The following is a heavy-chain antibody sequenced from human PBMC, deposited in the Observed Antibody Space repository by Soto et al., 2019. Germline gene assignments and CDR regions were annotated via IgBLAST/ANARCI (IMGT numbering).Heavy chain of an antibody. CDR1: GYTFTHYY. CDR2: INPASGST. Sequence: QVQLVQSGAEVKKPGASVKLSCRTSGYTFTHYYIHWVRQAPGQGLEWLAIINPASGSTNYAQDFQGRVTLTMDTSTTTVYMELSGLRVEDTAIFYCARDLAAGDYWGQGTLVTVSS. CDR3: ARDLAAGDY. D-gene: IGHD6-13*01. V-gene: IGHV1-46*01. J-gene: IGHJ4*02.